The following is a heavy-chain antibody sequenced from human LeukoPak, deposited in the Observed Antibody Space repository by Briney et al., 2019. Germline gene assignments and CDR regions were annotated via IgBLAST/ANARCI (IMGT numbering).Heavy chain of an antibody. CDR2: IKGDERST. J-gene: IGHJ3*02. Sequence: GGSLRLSCAASGFTFSSYWLHWVRQAPGKGLVWVSRIKGDERSTNYADSVKGRFTISRDNSKNTLYLQMNSLRAEDTAVYYCAREVPARDDAFDIWGHGTMVTVSS. D-gene: IGHD4/OR15-4a*01. CDR1: GFTFSSYW. V-gene: IGHV3-74*01. CDR3: AREVPARDDAFDI.